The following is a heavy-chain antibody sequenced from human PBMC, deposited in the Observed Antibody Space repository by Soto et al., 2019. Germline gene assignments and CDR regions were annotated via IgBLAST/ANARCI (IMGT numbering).Heavy chain of an antibody. CDR3: AKDSIRDYGDSSPLTGFDY. V-gene: IGHV3-23*01. D-gene: IGHD4-17*01. Sequence: PGGSLRLSRAASGFTFSSYAMSWVRQAPGKGLEWVSAISGSGGSTYYADSVKGRFTISRDNSKNTLYLQMNSLRAEDTAVYYCAKDSIRDYGDSSPLTGFDYWGQGTLVTVSS. CDR1: GFTFSSYA. CDR2: ISGSGGST. J-gene: IGHJ4*02.